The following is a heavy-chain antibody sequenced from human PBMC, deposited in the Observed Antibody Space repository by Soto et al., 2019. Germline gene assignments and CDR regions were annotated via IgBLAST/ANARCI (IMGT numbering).Heavy chain of an antibody. Sequence: EVQLVESGGGWVQPGGSLRLSCAASGLTFSVYTMNWVRQAPGKGLDWVSYITGSSDRILFADSVKGRFTVSRDNAKNSLYLQMNSLRDEDTGVYYCTTSTGHLNHWGQGTLVSASS. J-gene: IGHJ4*02. CDR2: ITGSSDRI. CDR3: TTSTGHLNH. D-gene: IGHD2-8*02. CDR1: GLTFSVYT. V-gene: IGHV3-48*02.